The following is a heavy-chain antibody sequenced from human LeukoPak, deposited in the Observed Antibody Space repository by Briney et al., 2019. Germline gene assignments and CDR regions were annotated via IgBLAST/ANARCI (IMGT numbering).Heavy chain of an antibody. CDR2: IIPVFGTT. Sequence: SVKVSCKASGDTFSSYAVSWVRLTPGQGLEWLGGIIPVFGTTTYAQKFQAKVTMTADKSTNTAYLEISSLTSDDTAVYYCARCSPGDSSNFYAVLQYWGQGTQVTVST. CDR3: ARCSPGDSSNFYAVLQY. D-gene: IGHD3-22*01. J-gene: IGHJ4*02. CDR1: GDTFSSYA. V-gene: IGHV1-69*06.